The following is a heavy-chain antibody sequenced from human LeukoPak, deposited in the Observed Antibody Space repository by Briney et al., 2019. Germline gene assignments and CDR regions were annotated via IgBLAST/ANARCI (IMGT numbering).Heavy chain of an antibody. Sequence: ASVKVSCKASGYTFTGYYMHWVRQAPGPGLDWMGWSNPNSGGTNYAQKFQGKVTMTSDTSTSTAYMELSRLRSDDTAVYYCARVGSILTGDFSDDYWGQGTLVTVSS. CDR1: GYTFTGYY. CDR2: SNPNSGGT. J-gene: IGHJ4*02. D-gene: IGHD3-9*01. CDR3: ARVGSILTGDFSDDY. V-gene: IGHV1-2*02.